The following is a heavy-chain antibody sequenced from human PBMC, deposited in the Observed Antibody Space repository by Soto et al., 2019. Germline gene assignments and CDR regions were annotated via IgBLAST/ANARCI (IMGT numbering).Heavy chain of an antibody. V-gene: IGHV4-30-4*01. D-gene: IGHD3-3*01. CDR1: GGSISSGDYY. CDR3: ARVGPVSYYDFWSGYYKDYYYGMDV. Sequence: QVQLQESGPGLVKPSQTLSLTCTVSGGSISSGDYYWSWIRQPPGKGLEWIGFIYHSGSTYYNPSLKRRATISVDTSKNQFSLKLSSVTAADTAVYYCARVGPVSYYDFWSGYYKDYYYGMDVWGQGTTVTVSS. CDR2: IYHSGST. J-gene: IGHJ6*02.